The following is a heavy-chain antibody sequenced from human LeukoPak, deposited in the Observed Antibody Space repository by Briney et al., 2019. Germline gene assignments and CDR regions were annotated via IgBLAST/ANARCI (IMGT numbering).Heavy chain of an antibody. D-gene: IGHD6-13*01. CDR1: GYTFTGYY. J-gene: IGHJ4*02. V-gene: IGHV1-2*02. CDR2: INPNSGGT. CDR3: ARGYSSSWYGLYFFDY. Sequence: GASVKVSCKASGYTFTGYYMHWVRQAPGQGLEWMGWINPNSGGTKYAQKFQGRVTMTRDTSISTAYMELSRLRSDDTAVYYCARGYSSSWYGLYFFDYWGQGTLVTVSS.